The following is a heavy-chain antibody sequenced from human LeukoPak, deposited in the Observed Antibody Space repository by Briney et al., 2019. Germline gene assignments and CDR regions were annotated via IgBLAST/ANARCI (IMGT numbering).Heavy chain of an antibody. V-gene: IGHV1-2*02. Sequence: ASVKVSCKASGYTFTGYYMHWVRQAPGQGLELMGWINPNSGGTNYAKKFQGRVTMTRDTSISTAYMELSRLRSDDTAVYYCARDREQWLADYFDYWGQGTLVTVSS. D-gene: IGHD6-19*01. J-gene: IGHJ4*02. CDR3: ARDREQWLADYFDY. CDR1: GYTFTGYY. CDR2: INPNSGGT.